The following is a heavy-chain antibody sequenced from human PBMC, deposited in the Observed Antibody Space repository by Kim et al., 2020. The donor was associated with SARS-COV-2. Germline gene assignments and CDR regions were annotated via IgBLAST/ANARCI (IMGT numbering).Heavy chain of an antibody. V-gene: IGHV3-30*18. CDR2: ISYDGSNK. J-gene: IGHJ6*02. CDR1: GFTFSSYG. D-gene: IGHD3-9*01. CDR3: AKDRYYDILTGYYPHSLDV. Sequence: GGSLRLSCAASGFTFSSYGMHWVRQAPGKGLEWVAVISYDGSNKYYADSVKGRFTISRDNSKNTLYLQMNSLRAEDTAVYYCAKDRYYDILTGYYPHSLDVWGQGTTVTVSS.